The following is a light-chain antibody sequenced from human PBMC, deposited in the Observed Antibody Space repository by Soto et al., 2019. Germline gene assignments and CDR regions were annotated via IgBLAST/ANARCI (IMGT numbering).Light chain of an antibody. CDR3: QQYYSTPPT. V-gene: IGKV4-1*01. CDR2: WAS. Sequence: DIVMTQSPDSLAVSLGERATINCKSSQSILYNSNNKNYLAWYQQKPGQPPKLLIYWASTRESGVPDRFSGSGSGTEFTLTISSLQAEDVAVYHCQQYYSTPPTFSQGTKVEIK. J-gene: IGKJ1*01. CDR1: QSILYNSNNKNY.